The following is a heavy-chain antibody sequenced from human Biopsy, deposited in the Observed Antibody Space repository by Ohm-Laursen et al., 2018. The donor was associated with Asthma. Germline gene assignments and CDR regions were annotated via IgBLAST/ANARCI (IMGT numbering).Heavy chain of an antibody. V-gene: IGHV1-69*13. D-gene: IGHD2-2*01. CDR1: GGTFNTYV. CDR3: ARKAGSCISRTCYSLDF. CDR2: INSVFGTT. J-gene: IGHJ4*02. Sequence: SVKVSCKSLGGTFNTYVIGWARQAPGQGLEWMGGINSVFGTTTYPQKFQDRVTITADDSTSSVYMELSSLRSEDTAVYYCARKAGSCISRTCYSLDFWGQGTLVTVSS.